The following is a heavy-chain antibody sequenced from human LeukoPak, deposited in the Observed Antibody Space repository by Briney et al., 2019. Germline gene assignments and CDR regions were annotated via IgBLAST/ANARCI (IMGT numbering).Heavy chain of an antibody. D-gene: IGHD2-8*01. CDR2: IDYSGST. J-gene: IGHJ6*02. V-gene: IGHV4-59*01. Sequence: SETLSLTCTVSGGSISSYYWSWIRQPPGKGLEWIGYIDYSGSTNYNPSLESRVTISVDTSKNQLSLKLNSVTAADTAVYYCARLPLYCINGVCYRPRDYNYHGMDVWGQGTTVIVSS. CDR3: ARLPLYCINGVCYRPRDYNYHGMDV. CDR1: GGSISSYY.